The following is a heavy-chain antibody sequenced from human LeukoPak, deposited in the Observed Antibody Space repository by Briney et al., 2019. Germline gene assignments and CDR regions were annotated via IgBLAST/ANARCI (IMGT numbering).Heavy chain of an antibody. Sequence: GGSLRLSCAASGFTVSSNYMSWVRQAPGKGLEWVSVIYSGGSTYYADSVKGRFTISRDNSKNTLYLQINSLRAEDTAVYYCAREYRARTGSLDYWGQGTLVTVSS. CDR2: IYSGGST. D-gene: IGHD3/OR15-3a*01. CDR3: AREYRARTGSLDY. J-gene: IGHJ4*02. V-gene: IGHV3-66*01. CDR1: GFTVSSNY.